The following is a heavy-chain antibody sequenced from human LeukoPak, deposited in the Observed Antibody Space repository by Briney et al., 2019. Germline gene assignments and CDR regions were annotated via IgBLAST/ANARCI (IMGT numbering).Heavy chain of an antibody. V-gene: IGHV3-74*01. J-gene: IGHJ4*02. Sequence: PGGSLRLSCAASGFTLSTYWMHCLRQVPGKRLVWVSRINPDGHSTPHPHPVKGRFTISRDNAKNTLYLQINSVGDEDTGVYYCGRGSSSGWPDYLESWGQGTLVIVSS. CDR2: INPDGHST. CDR3: GRGSSSGWPDYLES. CDR1: GFTLSTYW. D-gene: IGHD6-19*01.